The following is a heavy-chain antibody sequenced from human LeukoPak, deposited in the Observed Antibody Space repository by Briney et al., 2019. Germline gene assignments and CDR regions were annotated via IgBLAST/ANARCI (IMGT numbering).Heavy chain of an antibody. D-gene: IGHD2-15*01. CDR2: IYYSGST. CDR1: GGSISSSSYY. J-gene: IGHJ6*02. Sequence: SETLSLTCTVSGGSISSSSYYWGWIRQPSGKGLEWIGSIYYSGSTYYNPSLKSRVTISVDTSKNQFSLKLSSVTAADTGVYYCARGLVVVVAATRGMDVWGQGTTVTVSS. V-gene: IGHV4-39*07. CDR3: ARGLVVVVAATRGMDV.